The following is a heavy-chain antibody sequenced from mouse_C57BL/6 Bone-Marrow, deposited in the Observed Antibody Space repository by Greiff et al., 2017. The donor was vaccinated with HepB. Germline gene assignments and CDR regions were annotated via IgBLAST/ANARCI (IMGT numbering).Heavy chain of an antibody. Sequence: EVMLVESGGGLVQPGGSLKLSCAASGFTFSDYYMYWVRQTPEKRLEWVAYISNGGGSTYYPDTVKGRFTISRDNAKNTLYLQMSRLKSEDTAMYYCARHCHYYGSSGWFAYWGQGTLVTVSA. J-gene: IGHJ3*01. V-gene: IGHV5-12*01. CDR1: GFTFSDYY. D-gene: IGHD1-1*01. CDR2: ISNGGGST. CDR3: ARHCHYYGSSGWFAY.